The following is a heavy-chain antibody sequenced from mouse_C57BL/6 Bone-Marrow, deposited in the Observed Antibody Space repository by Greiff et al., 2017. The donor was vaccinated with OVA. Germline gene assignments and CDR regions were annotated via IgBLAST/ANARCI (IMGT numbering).Heavy chain of an antibody. CDR1: GYSFTGYY. CDR3: ASPGFDY. Sequence: EVKLMESGPELVKPGASVKISCKASGYSFTGYYMNWVKQSPEKSLEWIGEINPSTGGTTYNQKFKAKATLTVDKSSSTAYMQLKSLTSEDSAVYYCASPGFDYWGQGTTLTVSS. CDR2: INPSTGGT. J-gene: IGHJ2*01. V-gene: IGHV1-42*01.